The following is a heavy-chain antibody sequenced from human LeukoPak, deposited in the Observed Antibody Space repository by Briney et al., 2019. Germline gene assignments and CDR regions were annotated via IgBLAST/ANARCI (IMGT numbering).Heavy chain of an antibody. D-gene: IGHD5-24*01. CDR2: IYTSGST. V-gene: IGHV4-61*02. CDR3: ARLDGYNYRIFDY. J-gene: IGHJ4*02. CDR1: GGSISSGSYY. Sequence: MTSETLSLTCTVSGGSISSGSYYWSWIRQPAGKGLEWIGRIYTSGSTNYNPSLKSRVTISVDMSKNQFSLKLTSVTAADTAVYYCARLDGYNYRIFDYWGQGTVVTVSS.